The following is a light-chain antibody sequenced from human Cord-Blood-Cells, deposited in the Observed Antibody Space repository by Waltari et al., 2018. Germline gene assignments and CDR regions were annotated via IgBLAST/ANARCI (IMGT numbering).Light chain of an antibody. CDR2: EGS. CDR1: SSDVGSYNL. J-gene: IGLJ3*02. Sequence: QSALTQPASVSGSPGQSITISCTGTSSDVGSYNLVSWYQQHPGKAPKPMIYEGSKRPSGVSNRFSGSKSGNTASLTISGLQAEDEADYYCFSYAGSARVFGGGTKLTVL. CDR3: FSYAGSARV. V-gene: IGLV2-23*01.